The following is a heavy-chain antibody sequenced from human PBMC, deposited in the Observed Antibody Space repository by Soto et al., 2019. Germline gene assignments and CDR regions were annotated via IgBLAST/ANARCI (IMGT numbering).Heavy chain of an antibody. CDR3: ARDRGYDAHDYYYNAMDV. Sequence: GGSLRLSCAASGFTFSSYAMHWVRQAPGKGLEWVAVISYDGSNKYYADSVKGRFTISRDNSKNTLYLQMNSLRAEDTAVYYCARDRGYDAHDYYYNAMDVWGQGTMVTVSS. CDR1: GFTFSSYA. J-gene: IGHJ6*02. CDR2: ISYDGSNK. V-gene: IGHV3-30-3*01. D-gene: IGHD2-15*01.